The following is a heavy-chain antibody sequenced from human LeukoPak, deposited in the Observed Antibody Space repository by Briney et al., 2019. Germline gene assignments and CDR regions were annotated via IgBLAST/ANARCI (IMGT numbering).Heavy chain of an antibody. CDR1: GGTFSSYA. D-gene: IGHD4-23*01. J-gene: IGHJ4*02. CDR2: IIPILGIA. Sequence: ASVKVSFKASGGTFSSYAISWVRQAPGQGLEWIGKIIPILGIANIAQKFQSRVTITADKSTSTAYMELSSLRSEDTAVYYCAREDPVGSQGYWGQGNLVTVSS. V-gene: IGHV1-69*04. CDR3: AREDPVGSQGY.